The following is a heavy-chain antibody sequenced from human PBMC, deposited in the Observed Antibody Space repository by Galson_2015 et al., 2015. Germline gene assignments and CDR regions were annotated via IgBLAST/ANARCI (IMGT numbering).Heavy chain of an antibody. CDR3: ARQILDYDFWSGYYPTNFDY. Sequence: SLRLPCAASEFTFSSYYMSWVRQAPGKGLEWVSSISSTTTYIYYADSVKGRFTISRDNAKNSLYLQMNSLGAEDTAVYYCARQILDYDFWSGYYPTNFDYWGQGTLVTVSS. V-gene: IGHV3-21*01. D-gene: IGHD3-3*01. J-gene: IGHJ4*02. CDR1: EFTFSSYY. CDR2: ISSTTTYI.